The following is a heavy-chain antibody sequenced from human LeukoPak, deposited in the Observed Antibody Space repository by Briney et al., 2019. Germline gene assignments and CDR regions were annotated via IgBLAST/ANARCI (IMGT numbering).Heavy chain of an antibody. J-gene: IGHJ4*02. CDR2: ISGSGGKT. D-gene: IGHD3-22*01. Sequence: PGGSLRLSCVVSGFTFSSYAMSWVRQAPGKGLEWVSAISGSGGKTNYADSVKGRFTISRDNSKNTLYLQMNSLRAEDTAVYYCAKDLNDNSFDYWGQGALIAVSS. CDR3: AKDLNDNSFDY. CDR1: GFTFSSYA. V-gene: IGHV3-23*01.